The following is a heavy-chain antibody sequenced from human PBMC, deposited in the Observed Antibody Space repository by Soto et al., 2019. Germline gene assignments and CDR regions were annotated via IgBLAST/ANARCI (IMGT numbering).Heavy chain of an antibody. CDR1: GFTFSSYA. J-gene: IGHJ4*02. D-gene: IGHD6-19*01. CDR2: ISYDGSNK. V-gene: IGHV3-30-3*01. Sequence: QVQLVESGGGVVQPGRSLRLSCAASGFTFSSYAMHWVRQAPGKGLEWVAVISYDGSNKYYADSVKGRFTISRDNSKNTLYLQMNSLRAEDTAVYYCASLRIAVAGDHGGDYWGQGTLVTVSS. CDR3: ASLRIAVAGDHGGDY.